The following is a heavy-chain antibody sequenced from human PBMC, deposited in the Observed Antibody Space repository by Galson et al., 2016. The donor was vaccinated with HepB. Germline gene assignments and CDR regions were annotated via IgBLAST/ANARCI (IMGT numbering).Heavy chain of an antibody. Sequence: SVKVSCKASGYTFIAYYVHWVRQAPGQGLEWMGRINPNTGGTKYAQKFQGRVTMTRDTSINTAYMELSSLRSDDTAVYYCARDDREYWGQGARSPSPQ. J-gene: IGHJ4*02. CDR1: GYTFIAYY. CDR3: ARDDREY. CDR2: INPNTGGT. V-gene: IGHV1-2*06. D-gene: IGHD1-14*01.